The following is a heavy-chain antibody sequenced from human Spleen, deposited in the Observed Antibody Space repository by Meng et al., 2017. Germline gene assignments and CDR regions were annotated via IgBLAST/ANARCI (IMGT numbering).Heavy chain of an antibody. D-gene: IGHD3-3*01. CDR1: GFTFSGYW. V-gene: IGHV3-23*01. CDR2: ISRTGGST. J-gene: IGHJ6*02. CDR3: AKSGSPYDFWSGANYYFYYGLDV. Sequence: GESLKISCAASGFTFSGYWMHWVRQAPGKGLEWVSSISRTGGSTYYADAVMGRFTISRDRIRNTLHLQMDGLRAEDTAVYYCAKSGSPYDFWSGANYYFYYGLDVWGQGTTVTVSS.